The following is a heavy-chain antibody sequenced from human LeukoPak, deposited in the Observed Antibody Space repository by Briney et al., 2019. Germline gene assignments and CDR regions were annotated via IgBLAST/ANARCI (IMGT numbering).Heavy chain of an antibody. D-gene: IGHD3-22*01. CDR3: ARDRLEGNYYDSSGYQTFDY. CDR2: INPNSGGT. V-gene: IGHV1-2*06. CDR1: GYTFTGYY. J-gene: IGHJ4*02. Sequence: GASVKVSCKASGYTFTGYYMHWVRQAPGQGLEWMGRINPNSGGTNYAQKFQGRVTTTRDTSISTAYMELSRLRSDDTAVYYCARDRLEGNYYDSSGYQTFDYWGQGTLVTVSS.